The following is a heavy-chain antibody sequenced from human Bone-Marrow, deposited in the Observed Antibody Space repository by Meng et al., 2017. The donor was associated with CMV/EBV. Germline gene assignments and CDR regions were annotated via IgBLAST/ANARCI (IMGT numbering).Heavy chain of an antibody. CDR2: TSSDGSKE. V-gene: IGHV3-30-3*01. D-gene: IGHD2-15*01. Sequence: GGFLRLSCAASGFTFNDYALHWVRQAPGKGLEWLAITSSDGSKEYYADAVKGRFSISRDNSKNTVYLQMNSLRAEDTAIYYCARDLQYCIYTTCYGMGYWGQGTLVTVSS. CDR1: GFTFNDYA. CDR3: ARDLQYCIYTTCYGMGY. J-gene: IGHJ4*02.